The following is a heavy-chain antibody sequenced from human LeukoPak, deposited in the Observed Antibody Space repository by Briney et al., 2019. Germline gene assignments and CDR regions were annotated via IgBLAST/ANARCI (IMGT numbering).Heavy chain of an antibody. V-gene: IGHV4-39*01. CDR3: VRLPTYYYGSGQRTYFDY. Sequence: PSETLSLTCTVSGCSISSSSYYWCWIRQPPGKGLEWIGSIYYSGSAYYNPSLKSRVTISVDTSKNQFSLKLNSVTAADTAVYYCVRLPTYYYGSGQRTYFDYWGQGTLVTVSS. D-gene: IGHD3-10*01. J-gene: IGHJ4*02. CDR1: GCSISSSSYY. CDR2: IYYSGSA.